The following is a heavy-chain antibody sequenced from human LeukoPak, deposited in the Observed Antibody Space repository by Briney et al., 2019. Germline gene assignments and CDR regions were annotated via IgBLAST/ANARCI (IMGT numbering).Heavy chain of an antibody. Sequence: GGSLRLSCAASGFTFSSYSLNWVRQAPGKGLEWVSSISSSSSYIYYADSVKGRFTISRDNAKNSLYLQMNSLKAEDTAVYYCACIAAAGNAYWGQGTLVTVSS. J-gene: IGHJ4*02. CDR2: ISSSSSYI. CDR1: GFTFSSYS. D-gene: IGHD6-13*01. V-gene: IGHV3-21*01. CDR3: ACIAAAGNAY.